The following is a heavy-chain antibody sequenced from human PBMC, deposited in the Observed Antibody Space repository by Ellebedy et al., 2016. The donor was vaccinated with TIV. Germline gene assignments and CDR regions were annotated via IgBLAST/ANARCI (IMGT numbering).Heavy chain of an antibody. V-gene: IGHV3-74*01. CDR3: AGHVYSFGYIAGA. J-gene: IGHJ5*02. D-gene: IGHD5-18*01. Sequence: PGGSLRLSCAASGFTLSSYWMSWVRQAPGKGPESVSQITSDGRRTNYADSVKGRFTIARDNAKSTLYLQLTSLRVDDTGVYYCAGHVYSFGYIAGAWGQGTAVTVSS. CDR2: ITSDGRRT. CDR1: GFTLSSYW.